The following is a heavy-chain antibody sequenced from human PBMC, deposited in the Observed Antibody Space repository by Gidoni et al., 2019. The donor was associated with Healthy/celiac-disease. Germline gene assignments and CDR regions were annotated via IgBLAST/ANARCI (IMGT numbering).Heavy chain of an antibody. CDR2: IDWDDDK. CDR3: ARIPPSGVDSSGYQNWYFDL. V-gene: IGHV2-70*15. D-gene: IGHD3-22*01. Sequence: QVTLRESGPALVKPTQTLTLTCTFSGFSLSTSGMCVSWIRQPPGKALEWLARIDWDDDKYYSTSLKTRLTISKDTSKNQVVLTMTNMDPVDTATYYCARIPPSGVDSSGYQNWYFDLWGRGTLVTVSS. J-gene: IGHJ2*01. CDR1: GFSLSTSGMC.